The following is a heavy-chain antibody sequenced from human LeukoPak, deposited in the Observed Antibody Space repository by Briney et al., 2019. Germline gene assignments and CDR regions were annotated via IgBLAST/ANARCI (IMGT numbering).Heavy chain of an antibody. CDR3: AKVRGVVITFFDY. Sequence: GGSLRLSCAASGFTFSSYGMHWVRQAPGKGLEWVVFIRYDGSNKYYADSVKGRFTISRDNSKNTLYLQMNSLRAEDTAVYYCAKVRGVVITFFDYWGQGTLVTVSS. CDR2: IRYDGSNK. CDR1: GFTFSSYG. J-gene: IGHJ4*02. V-gene: IGHV3-30*02. D-gene: IGHD3-22*01.